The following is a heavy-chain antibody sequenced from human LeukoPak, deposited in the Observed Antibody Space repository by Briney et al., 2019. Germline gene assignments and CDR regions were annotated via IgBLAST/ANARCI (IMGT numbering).Heavy chain of an antibody. D-gene: IGHD2-21*01. CDR3: ARELSQIVWGGLDY. CDR2: IQNDASTE. Sequence: PGGSLRLSCAASGFIFSHYGMHWVRQAPGKGLEWVAVIQNDASTENFADSVKGRFTISRDNSKNTVFLQMNSLRVEDTAVYYCARELSQIVWGGLDYGGQGTLVSVSP. J-gene: IGHJ4*02. CDR1: GFIFSHYG. V-gene: IGHV3-33*05.